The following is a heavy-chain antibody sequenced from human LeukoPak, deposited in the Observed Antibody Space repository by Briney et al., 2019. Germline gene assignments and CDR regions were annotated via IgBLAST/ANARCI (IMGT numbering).Heavy chain of an antibody. Sequence: PSETLSLTCTVSGGSISSSNWWSWVRQPPGKGLEWIGEIYHSGSTNYNPSLKSRVTISVDKSKNQFSLKLSSVTAADTAVYYCARAQVLMVYVFDYWGQGTLVTVSS. D-gene: IGHD2-8*01. J-gene: IGHJ4*02. CDR1: GGSISSSNW. CDR2: IYHSGST. V-gene: IGHV4-4*02. CDR3: ARAQVLMVYVFDY.